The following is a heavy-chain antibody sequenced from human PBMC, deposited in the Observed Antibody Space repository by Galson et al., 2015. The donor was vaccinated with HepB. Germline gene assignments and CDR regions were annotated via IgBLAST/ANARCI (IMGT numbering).Heavy chain of an antibody. Sequence: SLRLSCAASGFTFSSYWMSWVRQAPGKGLEWVANIKQDGSEKYYVDSVKGRFTISRDNAKNSLYLQMNSLRAEDTAVYYCATQYCSSTSCYRTANYYYYYGMDVWGQGTTVTVSS. CDR1: GFTFSSYW. V-gene: IGHV3-7*01. CDR3: ATQYCSSTSCYRTANYYYYYGMDV. CDR2: IKQDGSEK. D-gene: IGHD2-2*01. J-gene: IGHJ6*02.